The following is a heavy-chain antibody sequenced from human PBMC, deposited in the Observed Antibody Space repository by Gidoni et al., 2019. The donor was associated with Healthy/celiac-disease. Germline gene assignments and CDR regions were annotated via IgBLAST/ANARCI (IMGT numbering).Heavy chain of an antibody. D-gene: IGHD1-26*01. V-gene: IGHV3-33*01. CDR1: GFTFSSYG. J-gene: IGHJ3*02. CDR3: ASGGHSGSYYAFDI. Sequence: QVQLVESGGGVVQPGRSLRLSCAASGFTFSSYGMHWVRQAPGKGLEWVAVIWYDGSNKYYADSVKGRFTISRDNSKNTLYLQMNSLRAEDTAVYYCASGGHSGSYYAFDIWGQGTMVTVSS. CDR2: IWYDGSNK.